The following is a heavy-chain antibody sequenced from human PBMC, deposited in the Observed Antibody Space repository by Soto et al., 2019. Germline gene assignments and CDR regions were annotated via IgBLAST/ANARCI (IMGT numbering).Heavy chain of an antibody. CDR3: AKVHLEWLPRYYFDY. D-gene: IGHD3-3*01. CDR1: GFTFSSYA. Sequence: PGGSLRLSCAASGFTFSSYAMSWVRQAPGKGLEWVSAISGSGGSTYYADSVKGRFTISRDNSKNTLYLQMNSLRAEDTAVYYCAKVHLEWLPRYYFDYWGQGTMVTVYS. V-gene: IGHV3-23*01. J-gene: IGHJ4*02. CDR2: ISGSGGST.